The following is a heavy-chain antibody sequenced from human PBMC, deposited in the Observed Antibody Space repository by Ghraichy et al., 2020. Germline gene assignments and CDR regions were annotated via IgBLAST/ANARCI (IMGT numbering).Heavy chain of an antibody. D-gene: IGHD3-22*01. Sequence: SQTLSLTCAVYGGSFSCYYWRCIRQPPGKGLEWIGEINHRGSTNYNPSLKSRVTISVDTSKNQFSLKLSSVTAADTAVYYCARGQVEVITQKTTMADYWGQGTLVIVSS. CDR2: INHRGST. V-gene: IGHV4-34*01. CDR1: GGSFSCYY. J-gene: IGHJ4*02. CDR3: ARGQVEVITQKTTMADY.